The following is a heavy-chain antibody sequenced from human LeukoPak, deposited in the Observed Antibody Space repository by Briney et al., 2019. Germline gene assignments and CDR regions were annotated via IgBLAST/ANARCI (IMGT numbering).Heavy chain of an antibody. D-gene: IGHD2-21*02. CDR3: ARDQHIVVVTAILDY. J-gene: IGHJ4*02. CDR1: GYTFTSYG. V-gene: IGHV1-18*01. CDR2: ISAYNGNT. Sequence: ASVKVSCKASGYTFTSYGISWVRQAPAQGLEWMGWISAYNGNTNYAQKLQGRVTMTTDTSTSTAYMELRSLRSDDTAVYYCARDQHIVVVTAILDYWGQGTLVTVSS.